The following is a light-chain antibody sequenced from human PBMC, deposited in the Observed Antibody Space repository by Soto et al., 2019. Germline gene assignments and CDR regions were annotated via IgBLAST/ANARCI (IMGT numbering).Light chain of an antibody. Sequence: ELVLTQSPGTLSLSPGARATLSCRASQSVSSSYLAWYQQKPGQAPRLLIYGASSRATGIPARFSGSVSGTDFTLTIRSLEPEDFAFYYCQQRSNWPPWTFGQGTKVDIK. CDR2: GAS. CDR1: QSVSSSY. V-gene: IGKV3D-20*02. J-gene: IGKJ1*01. CDR3: QQRSNWPPWT.